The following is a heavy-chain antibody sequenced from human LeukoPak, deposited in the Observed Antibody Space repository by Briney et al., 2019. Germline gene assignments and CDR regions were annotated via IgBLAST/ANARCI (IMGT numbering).Heavy chain of an antibody. J-gene: IGHJ4*02. CDR2: IYYSGNT. Sequence: PSETLSLTCTVSGGSISSYYWSWIRQPPGKGLEWIGSIYYSGNTYYNPSLKSRVTISVDTSKNQFSLKLSSVTAADTAVYYCARAVLRYFDWLSYFDYWGKGTLVTVSS. CDR3: ARAVLRYFDWLSYFDY. D-gene: IGHD3-9*01. CDR1: GGSISSYY. V-gene: IGHV4-59*05.